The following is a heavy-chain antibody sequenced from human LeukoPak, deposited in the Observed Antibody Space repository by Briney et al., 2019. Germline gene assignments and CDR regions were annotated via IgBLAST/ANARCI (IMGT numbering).Heavy chain of an antibody. Sequence: PSETLSLTCTVSGGSISSYYWSWIRQPPGKGLEWIGYIYYSGSTNHNPSLKSRVTISVDTSKNQFSLKLSSVTAADTAVYYCARDPGGLRWFDPWGQGTLVTVSS. D-gene: IGHD3-10*01. CDR1: GGSISSYY. J-gene: IGHJ5*02. CDR3: ARDPGGLRWFDP. CDR2: IYYSGST. V-gene: IGHV4-59*01.